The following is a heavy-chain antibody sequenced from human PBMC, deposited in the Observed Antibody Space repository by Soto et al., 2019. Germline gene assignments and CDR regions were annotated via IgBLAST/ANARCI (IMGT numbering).Heavy chain of an antibody. CDR1: GGSISSGGYS. Sequence: QLQLQESGSGLVKPSQTLSLTCAVSGGSISSGGYSWSWIRQPPGKGLEWIGYIYHSGSTYYNPSLQRRVTISVDMSKNQFSLKLSSVTAADTAVYYCARGGVDYYDSSGYYFSPYYFDYWGQGTLVTVSS. J-gene: IGHJ4*02. CDR3: ARGGVDYYDSSGYYFSPYYFDY. D-gene: IGHD3-22*01. V-gene: IGHV4-30-2*01. CDR2: IYHSGST.